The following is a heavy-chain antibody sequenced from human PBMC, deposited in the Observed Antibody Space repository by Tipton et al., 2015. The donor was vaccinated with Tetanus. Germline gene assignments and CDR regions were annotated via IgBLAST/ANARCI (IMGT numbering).Heavy chain of an antibody. Sequence: VQLVQSGGGVVQPGRSLRLSCAASGFTFSSYVMTWVRQAPGVGLEWVSSISGSAGSTYYADSVKGRFTIFRDNSNSTLYLEMNNLRADDTAVYYCAKEKQLVPSFDHWGQGTLVIVSS. CDR2: ISGSAGST. D-gene: IGHD6-13*01. CDR1: GFTFSSYV. J-gene: IGHJ4*02. CDR3: AKEKQLVPSFDH. V-gene: IGHV3-23*04.